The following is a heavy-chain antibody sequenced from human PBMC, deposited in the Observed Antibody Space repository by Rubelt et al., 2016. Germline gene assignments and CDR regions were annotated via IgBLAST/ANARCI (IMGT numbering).Heavy chain of an antibody. CDR2: FSYSGST. CDR1: GGSISSGGYY. D-gene: IGHD5-12*01. J-gene: IGHJ4*02. Sequence: QVQLQESGPGLVKPSQTLSLTCTVSGGSISSGGYYWSWIRQHPGKGLEWIGSFSYSGSTYYNPSLKSRVTISVDTSKNQFSLKLGSVTAADTAVYYCATRGYSGYDSHYFDYWGQGTLVTVSS. CDR3: ATRGYSGYDSHYFDY. V-gene: IGHV4-39*01.